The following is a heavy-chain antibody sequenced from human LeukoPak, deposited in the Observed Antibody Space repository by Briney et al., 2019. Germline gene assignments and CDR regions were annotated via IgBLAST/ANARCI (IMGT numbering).Heavy chain of an antibody. CDR2: INPNSGGT. CDR3: ARAAEQWLTNWFDP. Sequence: ASVKVSCKASGYTFTGYYKHWVRQAPGQGLEWMGCINPNSGGTNYAQKFQGRLTMTRDTSISTAYMELSRLRSDDTAVYYCARAAEQWLTNWFDPWGQGTLVTVSS. J-gene: IGHJ5*02. D-gene: IGHD6-19*01. V-gene: IGHV1-2*02. CDR1: GYTFTGYY.